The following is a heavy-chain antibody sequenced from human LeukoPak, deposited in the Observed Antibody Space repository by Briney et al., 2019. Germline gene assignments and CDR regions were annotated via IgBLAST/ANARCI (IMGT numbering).Heavy chain of an antibody. CDR3: ARRGYYESSGRPGDY. CDR1: GYSFTSYW. D-gene: IGHD3-22*01. V-gene: IGHV5-51*01. Sequence: GESLKISCQGSGYSFTSYWIGWVRQMPGKGLEWMGIICPGDSDTRYSPSFQGQVTISADKSISTAYLQWSSLKASDTAMYYCARRGYYESSGRPGDYWGQGTLVTVSS. J-gene: IGHJ4*02. CDR2: ICPGDSDT.